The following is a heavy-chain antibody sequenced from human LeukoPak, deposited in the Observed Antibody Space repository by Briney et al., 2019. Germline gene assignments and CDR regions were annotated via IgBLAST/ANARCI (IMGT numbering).Heavy chain of an antibody. Sequence: SETLSLTCTISGGSISSYYWSWIRQPPGKGLEWIGYIFSTGSTNYNPSLESRVTISIDPSKSQFSLSLSSVTAADTAIYYCARRSTTNHDYWGQGILVTVSS. CDR3: ARRSTTNHDY. J-gene: IGHJ4*02. D-gene: IGHD1-1*01. V-gene: IGHV4-59*08. CDR2: IFSTGST. CDR1: GGSISSYY.